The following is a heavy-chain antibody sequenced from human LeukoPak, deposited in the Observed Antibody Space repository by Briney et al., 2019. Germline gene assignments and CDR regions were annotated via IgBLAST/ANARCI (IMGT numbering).Heavy chain of an antibody. D-gene: IGHD2-21*02. CDR1: GFTFSSYA. CDR3: ANSYCGGDCYLP. CDR2: ISSSGGST. J-gene: IGHJ5*02. V-gene: IGHV3-23*01. Sequence: GGSLRPSCAASGFTFSSYAMSWVRQAPGKGLEWFSAISSSGGSTDYADSVKGRFTISRDNSKNTLYLQMNSLRVEDTAVYYCANSYCGGDCYLPWGQGTLVTVSS.